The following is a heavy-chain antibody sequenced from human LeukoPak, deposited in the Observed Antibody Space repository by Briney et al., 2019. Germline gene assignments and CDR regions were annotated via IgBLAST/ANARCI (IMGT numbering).Heavy chain of an antibody. CDR2: INYSGNT. V-gene: IGHV4-39*07. CDR3: ARDIPSGYHDY. Sequence: SETLSLTCTVSGGSISSYYWSWIRQPPGKGLEWIGSINYSGNTYYNPSLKSRVTISVDTSKSQFSLKLSSVTAADTAVYYCARDIPSGYHDYWGQGTLVTVSS. J-gene: IGHJ4*02. D-gene: IGHD3-3*01. CDR1: GGSISSYY.